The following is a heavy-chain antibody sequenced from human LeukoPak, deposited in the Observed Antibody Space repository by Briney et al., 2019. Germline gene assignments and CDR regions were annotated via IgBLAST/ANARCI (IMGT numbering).Heavy chain of an antibody. D-gene: IGHD4-11*01. V-gene: IGHV1-69*10. Sequence: GAAVRVSCKASGGTFSTYVIRWVRQAPGQGLEWMGRIIPFLDIVSYAPKFQDRITIAADSSTDTAYMELSSLGSEDTAVYYCARVFYGNNSSSSFDYWDQGTLVTVSS. J-gene: IGHJ4*02. CDR3: ARVFYGNNSSSSFDY. CDR1: GGTFSTYV. CDR2: IIPFLDIV.